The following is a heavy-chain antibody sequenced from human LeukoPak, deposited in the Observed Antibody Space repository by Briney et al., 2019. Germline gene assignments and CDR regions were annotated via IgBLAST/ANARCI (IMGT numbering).Heavy chain of an antibody. CDR2: ISGSGGST. CDR3: AGGGVVVTAIDDAFDI. CDR1: GFIFSSYA. J-gene: IGHJ3*02. Sequence: PGGSLRLSCAASGFIFSSYAMSWVRQAPGKGLEWVSAISGSGGSTYYADSVKGRFTISRDNSKNTLYLQMNSLRAEDTAVYYCAGGGVVVTAIDDAFDIWGQGTMVTVSS. D-gene: IGHD2-21*02. V-gene: IGHV3-23*01.